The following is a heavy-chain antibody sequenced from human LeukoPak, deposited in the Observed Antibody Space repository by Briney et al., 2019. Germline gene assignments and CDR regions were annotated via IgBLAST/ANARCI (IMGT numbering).Heavy chain of an antibody. J-gene: IGHJ4*02. V-gene: IGHV4-34*01. D-gene: IGHD3-3*02. CDR3: ARGSEATQPSKYYFDY. Sequence: SETLSLTCAVYGVSFSGYYWSWIRQPPGKGLEWLGEINHSGSTNYNPSLKSRVTISVDTSKNQFSLKLSSVTAADTAVYYCARGSEATQPSKYYFDYWGQGTLVTVSS. CDR1: GVSFSGYY. CDR2: INHSGST.